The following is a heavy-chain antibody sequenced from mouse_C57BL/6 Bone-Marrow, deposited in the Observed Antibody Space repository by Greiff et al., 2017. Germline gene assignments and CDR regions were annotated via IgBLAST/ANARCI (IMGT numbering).Heavy chain of an antibody. J-gene: IGHJ4*01. CDR1: GYTFPNYW. Sequence: VQLQQSGAELVRPGTSVKMSCQASGYTFPNYWIGWAKQRPGHGLEWIGDICPGGGYTNYNEKFKGQATLTADKSSSTAYMQFSSLTSEYSAIYYAARSKYYARDYWGQGTSVTVSS. CDR3: ARSKYYARDY. V-gene: IGHV1-63*01. CDR2: ICPGGGYT.